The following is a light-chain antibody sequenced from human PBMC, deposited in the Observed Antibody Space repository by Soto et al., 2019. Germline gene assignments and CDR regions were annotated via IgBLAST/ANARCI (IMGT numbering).Light chain of an antibody. Sequence: QSALTQPGAVSGSPGQSITIACTGTSSDVGGFHYVSWYQQYPGEAPKLILYEVSNRPSGVSPRFSGSKSGNTASLSISELQPEDEADYYCSSYRMIDTQRFGTGTKVTVL. CDR2: EVS. CDR3: SSYRMIDTQR. CDR1: SSDVGGFHY. V-gene: IGLV2-14*01. J-gene: IGLJ1*01.